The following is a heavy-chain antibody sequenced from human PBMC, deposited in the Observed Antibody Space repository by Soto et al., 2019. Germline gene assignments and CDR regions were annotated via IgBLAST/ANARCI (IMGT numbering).Heavy chain of an antibody. CDR2: IYYSGST. CDR3: ASKIGYSYGLWYFDY. Sequence: QLQLQESGPGLVKPSETLSLTCTVSGGSISSSSYYWGWIRQPPGKGLEWIGSIYYSGSTYYNPSLKSRVTLTVNTSKNPFPLKVGSVTAADPAVYYCASKIGYSYGLWYFDYWGQGTLVTVSS. V-gene: IGHV4-39*01. CDR1: GGSISSSSYY. J-gene: IGHJ4*02. D-gene: IGHD5-18*01.